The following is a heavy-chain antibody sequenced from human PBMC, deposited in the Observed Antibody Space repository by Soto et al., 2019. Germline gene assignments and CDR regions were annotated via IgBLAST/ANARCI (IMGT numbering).Heavy chain of an antibody. CDR3: ARVGETGTYFDY. V-gene: IGHV3-21*01. J-gene: IGHJ4*02. D-gene: IGHD1-7*01. Sequence: LRLSCAASGFTCSSYSMNWVRQAPGKGLEWVSSISSSSSYIYYADSVKGRSTISRDNAKNSLYLQMNSLRAEDTAVYYCARVGETGTYFDYWGQGTLVTVSS. CDR1: GFTCSSYS. CDR2: ISSSSSYI.